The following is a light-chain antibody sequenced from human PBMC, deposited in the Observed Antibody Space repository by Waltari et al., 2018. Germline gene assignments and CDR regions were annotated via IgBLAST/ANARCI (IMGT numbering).Light chain of an antibody. CDR2: EVN. Sequence: CSQLHPGKSPNLMIFEVNRRPSGVADRFFGFKSGNTASLTVSGLQPEDEADYYCSSYGGSNKLLFGGGTRLTVL. J-gene: IGLJ2*01. CDR3: SSYGGSNKLL. V-gene: IGLV2-8*03.